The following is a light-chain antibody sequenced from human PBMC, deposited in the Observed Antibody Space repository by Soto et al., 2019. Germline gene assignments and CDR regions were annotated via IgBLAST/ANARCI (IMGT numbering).Light chain of an antibody. Sequence: EIVLTQSPGTLSLSPGERATLSCRASQSVSSSYLAWYQQKPGQAPRLLIYGASSRATGIPDRFSDSGSGTDFALTISRLEPEDFTVYYCQHYGGSPRTFGQGTKVDIK. CDR1: QSVSSSY. J-gene: IGKJ1*01. CDR3: QHYGGSPRT. CDR2: GAS. V-gene: IGKV3-20*01.